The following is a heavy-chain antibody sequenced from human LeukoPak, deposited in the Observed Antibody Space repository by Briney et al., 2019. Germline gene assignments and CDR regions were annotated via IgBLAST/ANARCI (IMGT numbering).Heavy chain of an antibody. J-gene: IGHJ4*02. V-gene: IGHV3-23*01. CDR1: RFTFSRYA. CDR2: ISGSGGST. CDR3: AKNPQYYYDSSGFFEY. D-gene: IGHD3-22*01. Sequence: GGFLRLSCAASRFTFSRYAMNWVRQAPGKGLEWVSAISGSGGSTYYADSVKGRFTISRDNSKNTLYLQMNSLRVEDTAVYYCAKNPQYYYDSSGFFEYWGQGTLVTVSS.